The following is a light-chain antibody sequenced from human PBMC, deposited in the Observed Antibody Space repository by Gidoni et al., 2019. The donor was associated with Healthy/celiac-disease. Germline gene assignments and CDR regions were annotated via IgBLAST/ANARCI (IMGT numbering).Light chain of an antibody. V-gene: IGLV3-1*01. Sequence: SYELTQPPSVSVSPGQTASIPCSGDKLGEKYACWYQQRPGHSPVLVLYQNSKRPSGIPEGFAGSNSGNTATLTISGTRAMDEGDYYCQAWDSSNVVFGGGTKLTGL. J-gene: IGLJ2*01. CDR2: QNS. CDR1: KLGEKY. CDR3: QAWDSSNVV.